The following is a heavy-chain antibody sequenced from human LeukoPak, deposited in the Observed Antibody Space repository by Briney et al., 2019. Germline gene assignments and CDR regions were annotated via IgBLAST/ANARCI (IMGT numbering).Heavy chain of an antibody. Sequence: GGSLRLSCAASGFTFSSYAMSWVRQAPGKGLVWVSRIKGDGSSTSYADSVKGRFTISRDNAKNTLYLQMNSLRAEDTTVYYCARDGYSFGHDFDYWGQGTLVTVSS. D-gene: IGHD5-18*01. CDR1: GFTFSSYA. V-gene: IGHV3-74*01. CDR3: ARDGYSFGHDFDY. J-gene: IGHJ4*02. CDR2: IKGDGSST.